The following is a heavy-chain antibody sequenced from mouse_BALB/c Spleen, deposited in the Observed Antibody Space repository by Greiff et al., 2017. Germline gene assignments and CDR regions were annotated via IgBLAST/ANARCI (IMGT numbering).Heavy chain of an antibody. CDR2: ISDGGSYP. V-gene: IGHV5-4*02. CDR3: ARKGEYYGSSWLAD. D-gene: IGHD1-1*01. Sequence: EVMLVESGGGLVKPGGSLKLSCAASGFTFSDYYMYWVRQTPEKRLEWVATISDGGSYPYYPDSVKGRFTISRDNAKNNLYLQMSSLKSEDTAMYYCARKGEYYGSSWLADWGQGTLVTVSA. J-gene: IGHJ3*01. CDR1: GFTFSDYY.